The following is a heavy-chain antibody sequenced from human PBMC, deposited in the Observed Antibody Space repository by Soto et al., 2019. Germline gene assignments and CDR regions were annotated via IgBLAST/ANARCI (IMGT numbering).Heavy chain of an antibody. D-gene: IGHD6-13*01. J-gene: IGHJ6*02. Sequence: QVQLVESVGGVVQPGRSLRLSCAASGFTFSSYGMHWVRQAPGKGLEWVAVISYDGSNKYYADSVKGRFTISRDNSKNTLYLQMNSLRAEDTAVYYCAKVSSANFYYYYYGMDVWGQGTTVTVSS. CDR2: ISYDGSNK. CDR1: GFTFSSYG. V-gene: IGHV3-30*18. CDR3: AKVSSANFYYYYYGMDV.